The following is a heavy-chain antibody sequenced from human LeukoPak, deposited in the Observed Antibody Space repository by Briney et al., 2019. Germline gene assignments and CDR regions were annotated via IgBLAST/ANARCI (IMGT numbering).Heavy chain of an antibody. CDR2: ISGSGGST. J-gene: IGHJ4*02. V-gene: IGHV3-23*01. CDR3: AKADSSSWYKALDY. CDR1: GFTFSSYA. Sequence: PGGSLRLSCAASGFTFSSYAMSWVRQAPGKGLEWVSAISGSGGSTYYADSVKGRFTISRDNSKNTLYLQMNSLRAEDTAVYYCAKADSSSWYKALDYWGQGTLVTVSS. D-gene: IGHD6-13*01.